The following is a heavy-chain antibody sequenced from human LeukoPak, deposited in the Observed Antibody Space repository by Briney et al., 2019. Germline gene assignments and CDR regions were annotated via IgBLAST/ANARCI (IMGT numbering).Heavy chain of an antibody. CDR2: ISSSGSTI. CDR1: GFTFSSYE. J-gene: IGHJ6*01. CDR3: AEIGITMFGGV. V-gene: IGHV3-48*03. Sequence: PGGSLRLSCAASGFTFSSYEMNWVRQAPGKGLEWISYISSSGSTIYYADYVKGRFTISRDNAKQSLYLQMNSMRVEDPAVYYCAEIGITMFGGVWGKGTTVTIP. D-gene: IGHD3-10*02.